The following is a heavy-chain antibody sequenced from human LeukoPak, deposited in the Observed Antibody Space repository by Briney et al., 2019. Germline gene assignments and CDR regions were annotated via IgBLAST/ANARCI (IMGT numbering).Heavy chain of an antibody. CDR1: GFTFSNYW. CDR2: INGAGSST. J-gene: IGHJ5*02. D-gene: IGHD2-2*01. V-gene: IGHV3-74*01. Sequence: GGSLRLSCEASGFTFSNYWMHWVRQGPGKGLVWVSRINGAGSSTSYADSVKGRFTISRDNAKITLFLQMNSLRDDDTAVYYCARDYMYQADLWGQGTLVTVSS. CDR3: ARDYMYQADL.